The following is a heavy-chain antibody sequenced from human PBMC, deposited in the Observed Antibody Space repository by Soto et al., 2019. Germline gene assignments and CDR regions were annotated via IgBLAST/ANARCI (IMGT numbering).Heavy chain of an antibody. CDR3: AKAQDGSGSYYYGMDV. CDR2: ISYDGSNK. D-gene: IGHD3-10*01. Sequence: QVQLVESEGGVVQPGRSLRLSCAASGFTFSSYGMHWVRQAPGKGLEWVAVISYDGSNKYYADSVKGRFTISRDNSKNTLYLQMNSLRAEDTAVYYCAKAQDGSGSYYYGMDVWGQGTTVTVSS. J-gene: IGHJ6*02. V-gene: IGHV3-30*18. CDR1: GFTFSSYG.